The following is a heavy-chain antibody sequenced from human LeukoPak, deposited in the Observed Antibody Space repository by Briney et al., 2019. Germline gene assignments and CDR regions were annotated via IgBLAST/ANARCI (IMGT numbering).Heavy chain of an antibody. CDR1: GYTFTGHY. Sequence: ASVKVSCKASGYTFTGHYMHWVRQAPGQGLEWMGWINPKSGGTNYAQKFQGRVTMTRDTSITTAYMELSRLRSDDMAVYYCASGVNDYGDFYFDYWGQGTLVTVSS. V-gene: IGHV1-2*02. J-gene: IGHJ4*02. D-gene: IGHD4-17*01. CDR2: INPKSGGT. CDR3: ASGVNDYGDFYFDY.